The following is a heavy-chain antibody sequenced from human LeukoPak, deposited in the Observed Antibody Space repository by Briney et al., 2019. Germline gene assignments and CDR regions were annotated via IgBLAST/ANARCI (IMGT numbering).Heavy chain of an antibody. CDR2: VSYNGIT. Sequence: SETLSLTCTVSGDSVSSSDYYWVWLRQPPGKGLEWIGTVSYNGITYYPPSLQSRLSISIDTPKNQFSLTLTSVTAADTAVYYCASSSSWYRFDFWGQGTLVTVSP. V-gene: IGHV4-39*01. CDR1: GDSVSSSDYY. J-gene: IGHJ5*01. D-gene: IGHD6-13*01. CDR3: ASSSSWYRFDF.